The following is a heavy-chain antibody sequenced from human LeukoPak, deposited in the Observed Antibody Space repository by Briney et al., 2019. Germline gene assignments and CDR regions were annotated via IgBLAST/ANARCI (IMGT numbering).Heavy chain of an antibody. D-gene: IGHD3-3*01. CDR2: IYYSGST. Sequence: PSETLSLTCTVSAASIRSHSWSWIRQPPGKGLEWIGYIYYSGSTNYNPSLKSRVTISVDTSKNQFSLKLSSVTAADTAVYYCARHDFWSGYYRFEKRGANWYFDLWGRGTLVTVSS. CDR3: ARHDFWSGYYRFEKRGANWYFDL. J-gene: IGHJ2*01. CDR1: AASIRSHS. V-gene: IGHV4-59*11.